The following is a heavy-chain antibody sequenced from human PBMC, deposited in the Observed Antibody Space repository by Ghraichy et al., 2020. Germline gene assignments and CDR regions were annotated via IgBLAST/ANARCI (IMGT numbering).Heavy chain of an antibody. CDR3: AKEDYSNDFDY. D-gene: IGHD4-11*01. CDR2: ISDSGGST. Sequence: GGSLRLSCTASGFTFSNYAMNWVRQAPGKGLEWVSAISDSGGSTYYADSVKGRFTISRDNSKNTMSLQINSLRAEDTAIYYCAKEDYSNDFDYWGQGTLVPVSS. CDR1: GFTFSNYA. J-gene: IGHJ4*02. V-gene: IGHV3-23*01.